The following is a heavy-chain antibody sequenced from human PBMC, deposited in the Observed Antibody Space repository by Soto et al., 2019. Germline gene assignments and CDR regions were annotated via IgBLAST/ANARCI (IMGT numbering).Heavy chain of an antibody. V-gene: IGHV4-31*03. D-gene: IGHD3-3*01. CDR2: IYYSGST. CDR3: ARWWSGSRQGFDP. Sequence: QVQLQESGPGLVKPSQTLSLTCTVSGGSISSGDYYWSWIRQHPGKGLEWIGYIYYSGSTYYNPSCKSRVTISVDTSKNQFALKLSSVTAADTAVYYCARWWSGSRQGFDPWGQGTLVTVSS. J-gene: IGHJ5*02. CDR1: GGSISSGDYY.